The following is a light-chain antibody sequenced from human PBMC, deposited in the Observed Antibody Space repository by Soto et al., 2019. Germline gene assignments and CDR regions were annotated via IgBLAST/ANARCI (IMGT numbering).Light chain of an antibody. CDR2: DVS. V-gene: IGLV2-14*01. CDR3: CSYTSSSTYV. Sequence: SLISEPVTSPAATAWSTIITCPGTRSDAGGYNDVSGSQQRAGKAPKLMIYDVSNRPSGVSNRFSGSKSGNTASLTISGLQAEDEADYYCCSYTSSSTYVFGTGTKVTVL. J-gene: IGLJ1*01. CDR1: RSDAGGYND.